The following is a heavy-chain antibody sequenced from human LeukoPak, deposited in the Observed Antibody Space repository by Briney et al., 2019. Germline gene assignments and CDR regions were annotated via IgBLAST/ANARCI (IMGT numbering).Heavy chain of an antibody. CDR1: SRSISSIY. CDR2: IYYSGST. V-gene: IGHV4-59*01. D-gene: IGHD2-2*01. Sequence: KASQTLSLTCTVSSRSISSIYSSWIWQPPGKGLEWIGYIYYSGSTNYNPSLKRRVTISVDTSKDRFSLKLSSVTAADTAVYYCAREYQLLWAGYFDLWGRGTLVTVSS. J-gene: IGHJ2*01. CDR3: AREYQLLWAGYFDL.